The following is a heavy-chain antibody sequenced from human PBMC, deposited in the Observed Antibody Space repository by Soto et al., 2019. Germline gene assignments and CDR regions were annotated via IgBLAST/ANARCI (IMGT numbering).Heavy chain of an antibody. CDR3: ARKVRDYNFDY. V-gene: IGHV1-2*02. CDR2: INPDTGAT. J-gene: IGHJ4*02. Sequence: QVQLAQSGAEVKEPGASVKVSCKASGYTFSHYYMHWVRQAPGQGLEWMGWINPDTGATKYAQKYEGRVTMTRDTSISTAYLGVTGLRSDDTAVFYCARKVRDYNFDYWGQGTLVTVST. CDR1: GYTFSHYY. D-gene: IGHD4-4*01.